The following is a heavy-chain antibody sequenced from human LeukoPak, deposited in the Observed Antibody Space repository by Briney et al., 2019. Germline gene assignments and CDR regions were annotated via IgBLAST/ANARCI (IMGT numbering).Heavy chain of an antibody. D-gene: IGHD1-26*01. CDR2: IYHSGST. V-gene: IGHV4-38-2*02. Sequence: KPSETLSLTCTVSGGSISSYYWSWIRQPPGKGLEWIGSIYHSGSTYYNPSLKSRVTISVDTSKNQFSLKLSSVTAADTAVYYCARDYTELVGASPFDYWGQGTLVTVSS. J-gene: IGHJ4*02. CDR1: GGSISSYY. CDR3: ARDYTELVGASPFDY.